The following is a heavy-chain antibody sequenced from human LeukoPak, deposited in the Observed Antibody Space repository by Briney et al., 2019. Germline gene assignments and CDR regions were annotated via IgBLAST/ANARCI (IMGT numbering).Heavy chain of an antibody. V-gene: IGHV3-74*03. CDR2: INSDGSTT. Sequence: TGGSLRLSYAASGFTFSSSWMHWVRQAPGKGLVWVSHINSDGSTTTYADSVRGRFTISRDNAKNTLYLQMNSLRAEDTAVYYCARAPNVGTPDYWGQGTLVTVSS. CDR1: GFTFSSSW. J-gene: IGHJ4*02. D-gene: IGHD7-27*01. CDR3: ARAPNVGTPDY.